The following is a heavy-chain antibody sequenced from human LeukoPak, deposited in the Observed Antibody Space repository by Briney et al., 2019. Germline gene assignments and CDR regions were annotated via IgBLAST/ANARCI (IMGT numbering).Heavy chain of an antibody. D-gene: IGHD3-22*01. CDR3: ARGSIPYYYDSSGYSPFDY. CDR1: GYTFTSYY. CDR2: TNPSGGST. V-gene: IGHV1-46*01. J-gene: IGHJ4*02. Sequence: GASVKVSCKASGYTFTSYYMHWVRQAPGQGLEWMGITNPSGGSTSYAQKFQGRVTMTRDTSTSTVYMELSSLRSEDTAVYYCARGSIPYYYDSSGYSPFDYWGQGTLVTVSS.